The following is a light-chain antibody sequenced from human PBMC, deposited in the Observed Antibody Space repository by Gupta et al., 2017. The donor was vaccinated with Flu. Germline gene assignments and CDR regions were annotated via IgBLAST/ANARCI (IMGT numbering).Light chain of an antibody. V-gene: IGKV3-15*01. CDR2: GAS. Sequence: EIVMTPSPATLSVSPGERAILSCRASQSVSGTLAWYQQKPGQAPRLLIYGASTRATGIPARFSGSGSGTEFAITISSMQSEDFAVYYWHQYSNWPRAIVTFGQGTKVEIK. J-gene: IGKJ1*01. CDR3: HQYSNWPRAIVT. CDR1: QSVSGT.